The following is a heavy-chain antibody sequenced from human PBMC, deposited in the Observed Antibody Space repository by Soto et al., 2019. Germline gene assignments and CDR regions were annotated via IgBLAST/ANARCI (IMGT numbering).Heavy chain of an antibody. CDR2: IIPILGIA. CDR1: GGTFSSYT. CDR3: ARSEYSSSSNWFDP. V-gene: IGHV1-69*02. Sequence: QVQLVQSGAEVKKPGSSVKVSCKASGGTFSSYTISWVRQAPGQGLEWMGRIIPILGIANYAQKFQGRVTITADKSTSTAYMELSSLRSEDTAVYYWARSEYSSSSNWFDPWGQGTLVTVSS. D-gene: IGHD6-6*01. J-gene: IGHJ5*02.